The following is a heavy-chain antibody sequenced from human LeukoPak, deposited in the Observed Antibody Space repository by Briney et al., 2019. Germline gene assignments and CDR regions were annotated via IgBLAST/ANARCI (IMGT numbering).Heavy chain of an antibody. CDR2: ISGSGGST. CDR1: GFTFSSYA. D-gene: IGHD4-11*01. Sequence: GGSLRLSCAPSGFTFSSYAMSWVRQAPGKGLEWVSTISGSGGSTYYADSVKGRFTISRDNSKNTLYLQMNSLSAEDTAVYYCAKDGSDYNNYDYWGQGTLVTVSS. J-gene: IGHJ4*02. CDR3: AKDGSDYNNYDY. V-gene: IGHV3-23*01.